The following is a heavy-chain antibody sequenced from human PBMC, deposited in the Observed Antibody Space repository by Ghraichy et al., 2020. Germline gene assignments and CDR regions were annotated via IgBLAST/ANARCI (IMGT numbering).Heavy chain of an antibody. J-gene: IGHJ6*02. CDR3: TRGEVPRTRGDPRRFNFYYYAMDV. Sequence: ASVKVSCKASDYTFTNYDINWVRQATGQGLEWMGWMNPNSGNRGYAQKFQGRVTMTSNTSISTAYMELSSLRSEDTAVYYCTRGEVPRTRGDPRRFNFYYYAMDVWGQGTTVTVSS. CDR2: MNPNSGNR. D-gene: IGHD3-3*01. V-gene: IGHV1-8*01. CDR1: DYTFTNYD.